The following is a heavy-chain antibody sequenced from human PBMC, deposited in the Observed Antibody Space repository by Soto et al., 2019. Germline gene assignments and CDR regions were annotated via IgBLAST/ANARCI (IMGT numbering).Heavy chain of an antibody. CDR3: ARDRDDYGSGNYYNRIDF. V-gene: IGHV1-2*02. CDR2: INPNSGGT. D-gene: IGHD3-10*01. CDR1: GFTFSAYY. J-gene: IGHJ4*02. Sequence: QVQLVQSGAEVKKPGASVKVSCKASGFTFSAYYIYWVRQAPGQGLEWIGWINPNSGGTNNAQKFKGRVTITADESTSTAYMELSRLRSEDTAVYYCARDRDDYGSGNYYNRIDFWGQGTLVTVSS.